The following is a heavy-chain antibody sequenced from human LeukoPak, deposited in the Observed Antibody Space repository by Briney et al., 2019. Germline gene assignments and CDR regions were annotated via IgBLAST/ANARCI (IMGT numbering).Heavy chain of an antibody. J-gene: IGHJ4*02. Sequence: GGSLRLSCAASGFTFSSCSMNWVRQAPGKGLEWVSSINSSSDYIYYADSVKGRFTVSRDNAKNSLYLQMNSLRAEDTAVYYCARGRVAGIIVCWGQGTLVTVSS. CDR2: INSSSDYI. V-gene: IGHV3-21*01. CDR1: GFTFSSCS. D-gene: IGHD6-19*01. CDR3: ARGRVAGIIVC.